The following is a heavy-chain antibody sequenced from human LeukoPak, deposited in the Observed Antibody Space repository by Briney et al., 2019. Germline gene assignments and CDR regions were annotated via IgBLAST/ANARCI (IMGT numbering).Heavy chain of an antibody. Sequence: SETLSLTCAVSGYSISSGYYWGWIRQPPGKGLEWIGYIYYSGGTNYNPSLKSRVTISVDTSKNQFSLKLSSATAADTAVYYCARVRYSSGWYYFDYWGQGTLVTVSS. CDR3: ARVRYSSGWYYFDY. CDR1: GYSISSGYY. CDR2: IYYSGGT. D-gene: IGHD6-19*01. V-gene: IGHV4-61*01. J-gene: IGHJ4*02.